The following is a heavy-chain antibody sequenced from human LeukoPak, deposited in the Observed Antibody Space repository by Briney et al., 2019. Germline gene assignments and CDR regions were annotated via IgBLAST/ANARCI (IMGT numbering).Heavy chain of an antibody. Sequence: GTSLRLSCAASGFTFRDFGMHWVRQSPGKGLGWVSIISHDAAKRYYGESVKGRFVISRDNPKEILYLQMNSLRVEDTAVYYCARPDLDRSANNVYGGFDLWGRGTMVTVS. CDR2: ISHDAAKR. CDR1: GFTFRDFG. CDR3: ARPDLDRSANNVYGGFDL. J-gene: IGHJ3*01. V-gene: IGHV3-30*03. D-gene: IGHD4-23*01.